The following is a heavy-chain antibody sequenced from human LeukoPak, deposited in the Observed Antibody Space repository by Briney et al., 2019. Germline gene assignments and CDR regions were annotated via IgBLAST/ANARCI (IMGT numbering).Heavy chain of an antibody. J-gene: IGHJ4*02. V-gene: IGHV1-46*01. Sequence: ASVKVSCKASGYTFTSYYMHWVRQAPGQGLEWMGIINPSGGSTSYAQKFQGSVTMTRDMSTSTVYMELSSLRSEGTAMYYCARAVGADYFDYWGQGTLVTVSS. D-gene: IGHD1-26*01. CDR2: INPSGGST. CDR1: GYTFTSYY. CDR3: ARAVGADYFDY.